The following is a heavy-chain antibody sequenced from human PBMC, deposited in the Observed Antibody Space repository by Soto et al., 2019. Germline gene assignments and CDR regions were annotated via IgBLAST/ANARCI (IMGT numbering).Heavy chain of an antibody. D-gene: IGHD3-22*01. CDR3: AKDQSHYVCSSGYRVDY. CDR1: GFTFSSYA. CDR2: ISGSGGST. J-gene: IGHJ4*02. V-gene: IGHV3-23*01. Sequence: EVQLLESGGGLVQPGGSLRLSCAASGFTFSSYAMSWVRQAPGKGLEWVSAISGSGGSTYYADSVKGRFTISRDNSKNTLYLQMNSLRAEDTAVYYCAKDQSHYVCSSGYRVDYWGQGTLVTVSS.